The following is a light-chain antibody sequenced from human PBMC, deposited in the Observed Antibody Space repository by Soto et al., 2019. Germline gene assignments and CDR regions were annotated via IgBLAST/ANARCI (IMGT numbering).Light chain of an antibody. CDR2: AAS. J-gene: IGKJ1*01. CDR1: QGIDND. CDR3: QKYNSAPWT. Sequence: DIQMTQSPSSLSASVGDRVTITCRASQGIDNDLAWYQQKPGKAPKLLIYAASTLQSGVPSRFSGSGSGTTFTLTVSSLQPDDVATYYCQKYNSAPWTFGQGTKVEIK. V-gene: IGKV1-27*01.